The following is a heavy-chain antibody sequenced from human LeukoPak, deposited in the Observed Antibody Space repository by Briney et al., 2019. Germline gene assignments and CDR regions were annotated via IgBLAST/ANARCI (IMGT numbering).Heavy chain of an antibody. CDR3: ARIPRWGWLQLTSEGDY. CDR2: INHSGST. J-gene: IGHJ4*02. Sequence: PSETLSLTFAVYGGSFGGYYWSWTRQPPGKGLEWIGEINHSGSTNYNPSLKSRVTISVDTSKNQFSLKLSSVTAADTAVYYCARIPRWGWLQLTSEGDYWGQGTLVTVSS. D-gene: IGHD5-24*01. CDR1: GGSFGGYY. V-gene: IGHV4-34*01.